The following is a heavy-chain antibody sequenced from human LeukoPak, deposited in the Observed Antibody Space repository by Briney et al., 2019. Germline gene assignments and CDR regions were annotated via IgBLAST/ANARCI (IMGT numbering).Heavy chain of an antibody. CDR2: IDTNTGNT. CDR1: GYTFTSYT. V-gene: IGHV7-4-1*02. CDR3: ARGSQVPSSLGRIFREEATSVS. D-gene: IGHD3-3*01. J-gene: IGHJ5*02. Sequence: GASVKVSCKASGYTFTSYTMNWVRQAPGQGLEWMGWIDTNTGNTRYAQDFTRRFVFSLDTSVSTAYLQISSLKAEDTAVYYCARGSQVPSSLGRIFREEATSVSWGQGTLVTVSS.